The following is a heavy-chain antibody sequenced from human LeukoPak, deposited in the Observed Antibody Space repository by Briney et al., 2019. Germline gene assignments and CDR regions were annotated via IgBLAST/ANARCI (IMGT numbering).Heavy chain of an antibody. J-gene: IGHJ6*02. V-gene: IGHV3-7*01. D-gene: IGHD3-10*01. CDR2: IKQDGSEK. CDR3: ARDPTQMVRGYYYYGMDV. Sequence: GGSLRLSCAASGFTFSSYWMSWVRQAPGKGLEWVANIKQDGSEKYYVDSVKGRFSISRDNAKNSLYLQMNSLRAEDTAVYYCARDPTQMVRGYYYYGMDVWGQGTTVTVSS. CDR1: GFTFSSYW.